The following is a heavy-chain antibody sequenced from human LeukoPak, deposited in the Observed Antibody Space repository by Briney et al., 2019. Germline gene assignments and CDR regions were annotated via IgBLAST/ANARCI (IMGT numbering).Heavy chain of an antibody. D-gene: IGHD4-17*01. CDR1: GFTFSSYA. CDR2: ISGGGETT. V-gene: IGHV3-23*01. J-gene: IGHJ4*02. CDR3: ARDYADYVGYFFFDY. Sequence: GGSLRLSCAASGFTFSSYAMSWVRQAPGKGLEWVSSISGGGETTYYADSVKGRFTISRDNSQNTLYLQMNSLRAEDTAVYYCARDYADYVGYFFFDYWGQGTLVTVSS.